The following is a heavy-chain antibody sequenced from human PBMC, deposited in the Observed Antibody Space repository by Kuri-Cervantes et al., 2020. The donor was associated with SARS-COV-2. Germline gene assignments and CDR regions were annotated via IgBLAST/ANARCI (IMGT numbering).Heavy chain of an antibody. Sequence: GGSLRLSCAASGFTFSSYAMHWVRQAPGKGLEWVSGISWNSGSIGYADSVKGRFTISRDNAKNSLYLQMNSLRAEDMALYYCAKGIAAAGVGAFDIWGQGTMVTVSS. V-gene: IGHV3-9*03. D-gene: IGHD6-13*01. CDR3: AKGIAAAGVGAFDI. CDR2: ISWNSGSI. J-gene: IGHJ3*02. CDR1: GFTFSSYA.